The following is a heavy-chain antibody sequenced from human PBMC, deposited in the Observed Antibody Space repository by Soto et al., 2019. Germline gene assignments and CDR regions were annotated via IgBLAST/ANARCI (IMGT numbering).Heavy chain of an antibody. J-gene: IGHJ1*01. D-gene: IGHD5-12*01. CDR1: GGTFSSFG. CDR2: IIPVFGGP. CDR3: AREGSGYNL. Sequence: PVKVSCKASGGTFSSFGISWVRQDPGQGPEWMGGIIPVFGGPNDAQRFRGKLTITADESTSTSYMELIDLGSEDTAVYYCAREGSGYNLWGQGTQVTVSS. V-gene: IGHV1-69*13.